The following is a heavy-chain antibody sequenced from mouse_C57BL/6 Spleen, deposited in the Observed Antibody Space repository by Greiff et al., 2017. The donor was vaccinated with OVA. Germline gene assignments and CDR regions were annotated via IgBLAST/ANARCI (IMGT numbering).Heavy chain of an antibody. V-gene: IGHV1-81*01. CDR1: GYTFTSYG. J-gene: IGHJ2*01. CDR3: AREPHITTVVATDD. Sequence: QVQLQQSGAELARPGASVKLSCKASGYTFTSYGISWVKQRTGQGLEWIGEIYPRSGNTYYNEKFKGKATLTADKSSSTAYMELRSLTSEDSAVYFCAREPHITTVVATDDWGQGTTLTVSS. CDR2: IYPRSGNT. D-gene: IGHD1-1*01.